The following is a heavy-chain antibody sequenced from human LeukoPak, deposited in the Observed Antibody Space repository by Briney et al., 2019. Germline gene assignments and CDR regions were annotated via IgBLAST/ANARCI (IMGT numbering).Heavy chain of an antibody. D-gene: IGHD3-10*01. CDR2: IYWNGGST. CDR1: GFIFDDYG. J-gene: IGHJ1*01. Sequence: GGSLRLSCAASGFIFDDYGMSWVRQAPGKGLEWVSGIYWNGGSTGYADSVKGRFTISRDNAKNSLYLQMNSLRVEDTALYYCVRSITMFQYWGQGTLVTVSS. CDR3: VRSITMFQY. V-gene: IGHV3-20*04.